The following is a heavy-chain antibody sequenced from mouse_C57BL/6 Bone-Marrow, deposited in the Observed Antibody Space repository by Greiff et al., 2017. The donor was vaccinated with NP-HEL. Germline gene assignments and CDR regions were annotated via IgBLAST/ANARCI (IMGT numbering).Heavy chain of an antibody. CDR1: GYTFTSYG. CDR2: IYPRSGNT. J-gene: IGHJ2*01. D-gene: IGHD2-4*01. Sequence: QVQLQQSGAELARPGASVKLSCTASGYTFTSYGMSWVRQSPGQGLEWIGEIYPRSGNTYYNEKFKGRATLTADKASSTAYLELRSLTSEDSAVYLCARLYDYDAYYIDYWGQGTTLTVSS. CDR3: ARLYDYDAYYIDY. V-gene: IGHV1-81*01.